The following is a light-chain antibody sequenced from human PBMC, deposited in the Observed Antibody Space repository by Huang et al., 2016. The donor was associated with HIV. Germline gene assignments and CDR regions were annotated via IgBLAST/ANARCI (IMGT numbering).Light chain of an antibody. CDR3: LQYNNWWT. CDR1: QSVSTN. Sequence: EMVMTQSPATLSVSPGERATLSCRASQSVSTNLAWYQQRPCQAPRLLIYDASTRAANIPARFSGSGSGTEFTLTISGLQSEDFAVYYCLQYNNWWTFGQGTKVDIK. J-gene: IGKJ1*01. V-gene: IGKV3-15*01. CDR2: DAS.